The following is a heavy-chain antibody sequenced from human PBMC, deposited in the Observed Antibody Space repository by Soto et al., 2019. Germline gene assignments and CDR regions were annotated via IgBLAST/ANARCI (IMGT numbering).Heavy chain of an antibody. J-gene: IGHJ6*02. CDR1: GYRFTSYW. D-gene: IGHD5-18*01. V-gene: IGHV5-10-1*01. CDR2: IDPSDSYT. CDR3: AKDMATAMNHYYYYGMDV. Sequence: GESLKISCKGSGYRFTSYWISWVRQMPGKGLEWMGRIDPSDSYTNYSPSFQGHVTISRDNAKNSLYLQMNSLRAEDTALYYCAKDMATAMNHYYYYGMDVWGQGTTVTVSS.